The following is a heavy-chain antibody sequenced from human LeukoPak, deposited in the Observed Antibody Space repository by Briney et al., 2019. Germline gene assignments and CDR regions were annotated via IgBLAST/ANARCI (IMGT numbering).Heavy chain of an antibody. CDR1: GFTFSSYG. Sequence: GGSLRLSCAASGFTFSSYGMHWVRQAPGKGLEWVAFIRYDGSNKYYADSVKGRFTISRDNSKNTLYLQMNSLRAEDTAVYYCAKDLRVDTAMGYHDAFDIWGQGTMVTVSS. V-gene: IGHV3-30*02. D-gene: IGHD5-18*01. CDR2: IRYDGSNK. J-gene: IGHJ3*02. CDR3: AKDLRVDTAMGYHDAFDI.